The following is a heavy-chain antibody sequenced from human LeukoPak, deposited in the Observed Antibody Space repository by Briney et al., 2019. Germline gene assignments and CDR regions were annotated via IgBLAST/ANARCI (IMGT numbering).Heavy chain of an antibody. J-gene: IGHJ5*02. CDR1: GGSFSGYY. D-gene: IGHD6-13*01. CDR2: INHSGST. V-gene: IGHV4-34*01. Sequence: SETLSLTCAVYGGSFSGYYWSWIRQPPGKGLERIGEINHSGSTNYNPSLKSRVTISVDTSKNQFSLKLSSVTAADTAVYYCAREQQLAVFPINWFDPWGQGTLVTVSS. CDR3: AREQQLAVFPINWFDP.